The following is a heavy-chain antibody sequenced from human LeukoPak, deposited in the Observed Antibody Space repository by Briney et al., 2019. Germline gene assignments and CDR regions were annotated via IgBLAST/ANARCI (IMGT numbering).Heavy chain of an antibody. V-gene: IGHV3-23*01. CDR1: GFTFNSYA. Sequence: GGSLRLSCAASGFTFNSYAMSWVRQAPGKGLEWVSAISGSGGSTFYADSVKGRLTISRDNSKNTLYLQMNSLTAEDTAIYYCTRDDPYGASEYWGQGTLVTVSS. J-gene: IGHJ4*02. CDR3: TRDDPYGASEY. CDR2: ISGSGGST. D-gene: IGHD4/OR15-4a*01.